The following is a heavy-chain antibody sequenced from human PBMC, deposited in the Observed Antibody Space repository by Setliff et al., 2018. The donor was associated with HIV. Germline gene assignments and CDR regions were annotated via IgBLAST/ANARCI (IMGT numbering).Heavy chain of an antibody. D-gene: IGHD1-26*01. CDR2: IRSKAYGGTT. J-gene: IGHJ2*01. V-gene: IGHV3-49*04. Sequence: GGSLRLSCTASGFTFGDYAMSWVRQAPGKGLEWVGFIRSKAYGGTTEYAASVKGRFTISRDDSKNTLYLQMNSLKTEDTAVYYCTRLRIVGATYWYFDLWGRGTLVTVSS. CDR3: TRLRIVGATYWYFDL. CDR1: GFTFGDYA.